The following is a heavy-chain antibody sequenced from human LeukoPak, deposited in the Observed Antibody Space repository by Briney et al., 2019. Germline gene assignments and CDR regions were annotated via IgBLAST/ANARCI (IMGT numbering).Heavy chain of an antibody. J-gene: IGHJ4*02. CDR2: INPSSGDT. D-gene: IGHD2-2*02. CDR3: ARVHCSSTSCYTNDGSGDN. Sequence: ASVKVSCRASGYTFTNYGVNWVRQAPGQGLEWMGRINPSSGDTNYAQKFQDRVTMTRDTSISTAFMELSSLRSDDTAVYYCARVHCSSTSCYTNDGSGDNWGQGTLVTVSS. CDR1: GYTFTNYG. V-gene: IGHV1-2*06.